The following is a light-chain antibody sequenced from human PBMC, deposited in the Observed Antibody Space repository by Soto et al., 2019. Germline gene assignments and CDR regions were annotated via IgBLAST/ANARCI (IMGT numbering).Light chain of an antibody. Sequence: DIQMTQSPSTLSASVGDTVTVTCRASQSVSGWLAWYQQKPGKAPKLLIYKASTLKSGVPSRFSGSGSGTDFTLTISCLQSEDFATYYCQQYYSYPPWTFGQGTKVDIK. J-gene: IGKJ1*01. CDR1: QSVSGW. V-gene: IGKV1-5*03. CDR2: KAS. CDR3: QQYYSYPPWT.